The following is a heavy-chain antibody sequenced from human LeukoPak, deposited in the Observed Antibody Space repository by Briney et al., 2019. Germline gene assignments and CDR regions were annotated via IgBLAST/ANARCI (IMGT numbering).Heavy chain of an antibody. J-gene: IGHJ4*02. D-gene: IGHD1-26*01. CDR3: ARENSGSYYQFDY. CDR2: ISSSGRTM. V-gene: IGHV3-48*03. CDR1: GFIFSSYE. Sequence: GGSLRLSCAASGFIFSSYEMSWVRQAPGKGLEWVSYISSSGRTMYYADSVKGRFTVSRDNAKNSLYLQMNSLRAEDTAVYYCARENSGSYYQFDYWGQGTLVTVSS.